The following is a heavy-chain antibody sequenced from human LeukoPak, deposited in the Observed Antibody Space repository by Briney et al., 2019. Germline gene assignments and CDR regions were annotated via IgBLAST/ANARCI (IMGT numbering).Heavy chain of an antibody. CDR1: GGSFSDYS. D-gene: IGHD5-18*01. J-gene: IGHJ6*03. Sequence: SETLSLTCAVYGGSFSDYSWSWIRQPPGKGLEWIGEINPSGGTNHNPSLMSRVSMSVDTSKNQIPLRVSSVTAADTAVYYCARVGYSYSINNWSRTGLGAYATKHYYYMDVWGKGTTVTVSS. V-gene: IGHV4-34*01. CDR3: ARVGYSYSINNWSRTGLGAYATKHYYYMDV. CDR2: INPSGGT.